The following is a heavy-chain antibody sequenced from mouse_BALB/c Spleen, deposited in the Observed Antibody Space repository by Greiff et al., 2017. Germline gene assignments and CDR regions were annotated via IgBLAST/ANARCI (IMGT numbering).Heavy chain of an antibody. CDR1: GYTFTSYW. J-gene: IGHJ2*01. CDR2: IDPSDSET. Sequence: QVQLKQPGAELVKPGAPVKLSCKASGYTFTSYWMNWVKQRPGRGLEWIGRIDPSDSETHYNQKFKDKATLTVDKSSSTAYIQLSSLTSEDSAVYYCARSDGYYRGDYWGQGTTLTVSS. V-gene: IGHV1-69*02. CDR3: ARSDGYYRGDY. D-gene: IGHD2-3*01.